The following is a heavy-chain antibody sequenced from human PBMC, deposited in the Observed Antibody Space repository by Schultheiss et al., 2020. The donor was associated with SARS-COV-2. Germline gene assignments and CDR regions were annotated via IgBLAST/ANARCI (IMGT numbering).Heavy chain of an antibody. CDR1: GFTFSDYY. Sequence: GSLRLSCAASGFTFSDYYMSWIRQAPGKGLEWIGSIYYSGSTYYNPSLKSRVTISVDTSKNQFSLKLSSVTAADTAVYYCARAHSSWYRGEAYWGQGTLVTVSS. CDR2: IYYSGST. J-gene: IGHJ4*02. CDR3: ARAHSSWYRGEAY. V-gene: IGHV4-38-2*01. D-gene: IGHD6-13*01.